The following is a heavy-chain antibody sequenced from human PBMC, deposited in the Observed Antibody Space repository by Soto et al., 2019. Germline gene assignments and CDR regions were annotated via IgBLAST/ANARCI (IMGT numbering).Heavy chain of an antibody. V-gene: IGHV4-59*05. CDR2: ISYSGSA. D-gene: IGHD4-17*01. CDR3: AGLFGDYVSY. Sequence: SETLSLTCTVSGGSISSYYWSWIRQPPGKGLEWIGSISYSGSAYYSPSLKSRVTISVDTSKNQFSLNLSSVIAADTAVYYCAGLFGDYVSYWGQGTLVTVSS. CDR1: GGSISSYY. J-gene: IGHJ4*02.